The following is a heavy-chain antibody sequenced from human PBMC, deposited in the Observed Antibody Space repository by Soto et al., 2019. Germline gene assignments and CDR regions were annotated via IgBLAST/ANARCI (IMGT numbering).Heavy chain of an antibody. J-gene: IGHJ4*02. CDR3: ARSGYSYGPNPLLY. D-gene: IGHD5-18*01. Sequence: SETLSLTCPVSGGTISSGGYYWSWIRQHPGKGLEWIGYIYYSGSTYYNPSLKSRVTISVDTSKNQFSLKLSSVTAADTAVYYCARSGYSYGPNPLLYWGQGTLVTVSS. CDR1: GGTISSGGYY. V-gene: IGHV4-31*03. CDR2: IYYSGST.